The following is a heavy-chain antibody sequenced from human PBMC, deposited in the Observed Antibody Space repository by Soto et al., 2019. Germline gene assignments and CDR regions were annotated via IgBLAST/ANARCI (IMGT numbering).Heavy chain of an antibody. CDR2: IYHSGSN. J-gene: IGHJ4*02. V-gene: IGHV4-4*02. CDR1: GGSISSSNW. Sequence: QVQLQESGAGLVKPSGTLSLTCAVSGGSISSSNWWRWVHQPPGKGLEWIGEIYHSGSNNNTPTLNSRVTISVDKYKNQFYLKLGSVTDADTAVYYCARAGPYSSGWSTFDYWGQGTLVTVSS. D-gene: IGHD6-19*01. CDR3: ARAGPYSSGWSTFDY.